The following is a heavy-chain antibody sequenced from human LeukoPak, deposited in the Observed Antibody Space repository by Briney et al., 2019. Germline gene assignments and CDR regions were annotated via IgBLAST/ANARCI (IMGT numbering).Heavy chain of an antibody. CDR2: IYPGDSDT. D-gene: IGHD3-9*01. J-gene: IGHJ6*02. V-gene: IGHV5-51*01. CDR3: ARRRLANKKYYYYYYGLDV. Sequence: GESLQISWKGSGYSFANYFIAWVRQLPGKGLEWMGIIYPGDSDTRYSPSFQGQVTISADKSIDTPYLQWSSLKASDTAMYYCARRRLANKKYYYYYYGLDVWVQGTTVTVSS. CDR1: GYSFANYF.